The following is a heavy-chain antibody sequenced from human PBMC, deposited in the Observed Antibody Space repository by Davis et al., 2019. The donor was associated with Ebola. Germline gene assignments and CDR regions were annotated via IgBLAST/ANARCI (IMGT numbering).Heavy chain of an antibody. V-gene: IGHV1-2*02. CDR3: ARGARDMTGGSD. CDR2: INPKSGDT. D-gene: IGHD1-20*01. CDR1: GDTFSTYG. J-gene: IGHJ4*02. Sequence: ASVKVSCKASGDTFSTYGITWVRQAPGQGLEWMGCINPKSGDTNLAQQFQGRVTMIRDTSITTGYMELTRLTYEDSAVYYCARGARDMTGGSDWGQGTLVTVSS.